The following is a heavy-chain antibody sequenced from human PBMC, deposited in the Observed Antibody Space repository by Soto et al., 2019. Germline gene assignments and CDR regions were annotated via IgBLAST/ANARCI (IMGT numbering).Heavy chain of an antibody. J-gene: IGHJ6*02. V-gene: IGHV4-59*02. CDR3: ARDPGYRNSYYAMDV. D-gene: IGHD2-15*01. CDR2: MYFGGSF. Sequence: SETLSLTCNVSGASVSHGYWSWIRQPPGKGLEWIGFMYFGGSFNYNPSLTSRATISVETSKNQFSMKLTSVTASDTAVYYCARDPGYRNSYYAMDVWGQGTTVTVSS. CDR1: GASVSHGY.